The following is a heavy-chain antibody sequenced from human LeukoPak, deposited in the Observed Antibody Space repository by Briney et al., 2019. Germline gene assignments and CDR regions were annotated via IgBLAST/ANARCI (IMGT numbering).Heavy chain of an antibody. J-gene: IGHJ4*02. V-gene: IGHV3-48*02. Sequence: GGSLRLSCAASGFTFSSYSMNWVRQAPGKGLEWVSYISSSSSTIHYADSVKGRFTISRDNAKNSLSLQMNSLRDEDTAVHYCARDNWNYGAFDYWGQGTLVTISS. D-gene: IGHD1-7*01. CDR1: GFTFSSYS. CDR3: ARDNWNYGAFDY. CDR2: ISSSSSTI.